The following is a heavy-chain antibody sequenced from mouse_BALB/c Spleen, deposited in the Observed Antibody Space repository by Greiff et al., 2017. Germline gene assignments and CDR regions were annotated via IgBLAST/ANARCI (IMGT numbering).Heavy chain of an antibody. Sequence: EVQGVESGGGLVQPGGSLKLSCAASGFTFSSYTMSWVRQTPEKRLEWVAYISNGGGSTYYPDTVKGRFTISRDNAKNTLYLQMSSLKSEDTAMYYCARHGYAMDDWGQGTSVTVSS. CDR2: ISNGGGST. CDR1: GFTFSSYT. V-gene: IGHV5-12-2*01. CDR3: ARHGYAMDD. D-gene: IGHD2-2*01. J-gene: IGHJ4*01.